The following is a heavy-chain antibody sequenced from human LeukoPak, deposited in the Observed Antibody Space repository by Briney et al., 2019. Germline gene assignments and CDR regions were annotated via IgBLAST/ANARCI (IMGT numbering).Heavy chain of an antibody. V-gene: IGHV3-53*01. D-gene: IGHD1-7*01. Sequence: PGGSLRLSCAASGFTVSSNYMSWVRQAPGKGLEWVSVIYSGGSTYYADSVKGRFTISRDNSKNTLYLQMNSLGAEDTAVYYCRYWNSYAFDIWGQGTMVTVSS. CDR1: GFTVSSNY. CDR3: RYWNSYAFDI. CDR2: IYSGGST. J-gene: IGHJ3*02.